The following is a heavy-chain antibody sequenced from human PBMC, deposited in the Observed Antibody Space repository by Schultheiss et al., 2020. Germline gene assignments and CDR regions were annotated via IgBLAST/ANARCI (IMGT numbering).Heavy chain of an antibody. D-gene: IGHD4-11*01. CDR3: ARVKGDYYGMDV. CDR2: IYYSGST. V-gene: IGHV4-59*05. Sequence: SETLSLTCTISGGSISGYYWSWIRQPAGKGLEWIGSIYYSGSTYYNPSLKSRVTISVDTSKNQFSLKLSSVTAADTAVYYCARVKGDYYGMDVWGQGTTVTVSS. J-gene: IGHJ6*02. CDR1: GGSISGYY.